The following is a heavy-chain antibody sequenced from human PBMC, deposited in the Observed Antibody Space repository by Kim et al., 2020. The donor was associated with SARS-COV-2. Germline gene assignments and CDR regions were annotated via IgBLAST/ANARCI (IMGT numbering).Heavy chain of an antibody. CDR1: GYTLTELS. J-gene: IGHJ5*02. CDR3: ATTPPYYYDSSGYYSGWFDP. V-gene: IGHV1-24*01. D-gene: IGHD3-22*01. CDR2: FDPEDGET. Sequence: ASVKVSCKVSGYTLTELSMHWVRQAPGKGLEGMGGFDPEDGETIYAQKFQGRVTMTEETSTDTAYMELSSLRSEDTAVYYCATTPPYYYDSSGYYSGWFDPWGQGTLVTVSS.